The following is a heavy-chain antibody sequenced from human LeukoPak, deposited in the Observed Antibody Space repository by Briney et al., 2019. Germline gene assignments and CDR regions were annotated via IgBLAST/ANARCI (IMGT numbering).Heavy chain of an antibody. Sequence: SETLSLTCAVYGGSFSGYYWSWIRKPPGKGLEWIGEINHSGSTNYNPSLKGRVTISVDTSKNQFSLKLSSVTAADTAVYYCARGSGDYFGLLRRMVSSSWFDYWGQGTLVTVSS. J-gene: IGHJ4*02. CDR3: ARGSGDYFGLLRRMVSSSWFDY. CDR1: GGSFSGYY. CDR2: INHSGST. D-gene: IGHD6-13*01. V-gene: IGHV4-34*01.